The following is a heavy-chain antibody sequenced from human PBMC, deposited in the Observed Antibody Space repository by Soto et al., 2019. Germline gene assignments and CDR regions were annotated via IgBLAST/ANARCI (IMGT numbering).Heavy chain of an antibody. CDR3: GKVRGYCSGGSCYVDN. Sequence: GGSLRLSCAASGFTVSSKYMSWVRQAPGKGLEWVSAISGSGSSTYYADSVKGRFTTSRDNSKNSLYLQMNSLRAEDTAVYYCGKVRGYCSGGSCYVDNWGQGTQVTVSS. D-gene: IGHD2-15*01. CDR1: GFTVSSKY. J-gene: IGHJ4*02. V-gene: IGHV3-23*01. CDR2: ISGSGSST.